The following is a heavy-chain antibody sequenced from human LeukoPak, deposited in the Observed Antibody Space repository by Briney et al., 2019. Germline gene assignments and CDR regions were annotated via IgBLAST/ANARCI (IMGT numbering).Heavy chain of an antibody. CDR1: GGSISSGGYY. D-gene: IGHD3-10*01. J-gene: IGHJ4*02. CDR3: ARHFCDSGSYFPYYFDS. Sequence: KTSQTLSLTCTVSGGSISSGGYYWGWIRQPPGKGLEWIGSVYYSGSTYYNPSLKSRVTISVDTSKNQFSLKLSSVTAADTAVYYCARHFCDSGSYFPYYFDSWGQGTLVTVSS. V-gene: IGHV4-39*01. CDR2: VYYSGST.